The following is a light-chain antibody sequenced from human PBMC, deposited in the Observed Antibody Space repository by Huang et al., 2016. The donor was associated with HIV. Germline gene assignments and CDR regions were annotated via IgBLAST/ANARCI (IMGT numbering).Light chain of an antibody. V-gene: IGKV3-15*01. CDR2: DGS. J-gene: IGKJ1*01. CDR1: QNISR. CDR3: QQYDDWPPWT. Sequence: EIVMTQSPATLSVSPGERATLSCRASQNISRLAWYQQKSGQAPRLLIYDGSSRATGIPARFSGSGCGTEFTLTVSSLQSEDFALYYCQQYDDWPPWTFGQGTQVDI.